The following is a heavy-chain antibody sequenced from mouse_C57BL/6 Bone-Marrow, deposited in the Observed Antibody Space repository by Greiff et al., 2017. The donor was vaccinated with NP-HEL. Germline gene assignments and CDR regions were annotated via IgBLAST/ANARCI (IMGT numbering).Heavy chain of an antibody. D-gene: IGHD1-1*01. Sequence: EVKLMESGGGLVQPGGSLKLSCAASGFTFSDYGMAWVRQAPRKGPEWVAFISNLAYSIYYADTVTGRFTISRENAKNTLYLEMSSLRSEDTAMYYCARHGTVLPLTMDYWGQGTSVTVSS. CDR3: ARHGTVLPLTMDY. CDR2: ISNLAYSI. J-gene: IGHJ4*01. V-gene: IGHV5-15*01. CDR1: GFTFSDYG.